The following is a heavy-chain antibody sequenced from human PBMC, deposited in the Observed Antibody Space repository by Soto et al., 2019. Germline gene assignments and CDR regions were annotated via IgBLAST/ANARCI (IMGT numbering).Heavy chain of an antibody. Sequence: GASVKVSCKASGCTFTSYAMHWVRQAPGQRLEWMGWINAGNGNTKYSQKFQGRVTITRDTSASTAYMELSSLRSEDTAVYYCALNDYGDYESLDYWGQGTLVTVSS. J-gene: IGHJ4*02. D-gene: IGHD4-17*01. CDR2: INAGNGNT. CDR1: GCTFTSYA. V-gene: IGHV1-3*01. CDR3: ALNDYGDYESLDY.